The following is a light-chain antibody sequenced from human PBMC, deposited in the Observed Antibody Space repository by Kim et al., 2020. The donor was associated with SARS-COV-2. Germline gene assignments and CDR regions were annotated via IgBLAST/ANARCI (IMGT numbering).Light chain of an antibody. CDR3: QTWGTGTAWV. CDR1: SGHSSYA. V-gene: IGLV4-69*01. CDR2: LNSDCSH. Sequence: QPVLTQSPSASASLGASVKLTCTLSSGHSSYAIAWHQQQPEKGPRYLMKLNSDCSHSKGDGIPDRFSGSSSGAERYLTISSLQSEDEADYYCQTWGTGTAWVFGGGTQLTVL. J-gene: IGLJ3*02.